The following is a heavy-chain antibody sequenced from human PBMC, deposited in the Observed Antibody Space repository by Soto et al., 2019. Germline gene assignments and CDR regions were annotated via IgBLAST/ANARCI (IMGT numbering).Heavy chain of an antibody. Sequence: QVQLVESGGGLVKPGGSLRLSCAASGFTFSDYYMSWIRQAPGKGLEWVSYISSRSSTIFYADSVKGRFTISRDNVKNSLYLQMNSLRAGDTAVYYCASGPNGAFFVYWGQGILVTVSS. CDR3: ASGPNGAFFVY. D-gene: IGHD2-8*01. V-gene: IGHV3-11*01. CDR2: ISSRSSTI. J-gene: IGHJ4*02. CDR1: GFTFSDYY.